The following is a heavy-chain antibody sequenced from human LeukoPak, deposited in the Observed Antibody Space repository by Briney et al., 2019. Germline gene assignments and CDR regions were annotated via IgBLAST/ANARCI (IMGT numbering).Heavy chain of an antibody. D-gene: IGHD2-8*01. Sequence: GGSLRLSCVASGFSFSDSVMSWVRRAPGKGLEWVSAISGDAGVTYYAASVKGRFTISRDNSKNAVYLQMNSLRAEDTATYCAKVGYCTNNCFRTHDYWGQGALVTVSS. V-gene: IGHV3-23*01. J-gene: IGHJ4*02. CDR1: GFSFSDSV. CDR3: AKVGYCTNNCFRTHDY. CDR2: ISGDAGVT.